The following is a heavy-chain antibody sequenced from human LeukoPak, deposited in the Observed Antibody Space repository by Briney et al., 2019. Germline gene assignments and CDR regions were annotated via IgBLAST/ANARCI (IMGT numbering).Heavy chain of an antibody. CDR2: ISWNSGKI. J-gene: IGHJ4*02. D-gene: IGHD6-13*01. CDR3: AKDRGYSSSFFEI. V-gene: IGHV3-9*03. Sequence: GGSLRLSCAASGFIFDDYAMHWVRQVPGKGLEWVSGISWNSGKIDYADSVKGRFTISRDNAKNSLYLQMNSLRVEDMALYYCAKDRGYSSSFFEIWGQGTLVTISS. CDR1: GFIFDDYA.